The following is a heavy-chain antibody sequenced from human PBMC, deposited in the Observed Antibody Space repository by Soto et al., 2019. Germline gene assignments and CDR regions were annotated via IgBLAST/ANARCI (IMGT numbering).Heavy chain of an antibody. Sequence: QVQLQESGPGLVKPSDTLSLTCAVSGYSISSSNWWGWIRQPPGKGLEWIGYSYYSGSTYYNPSLKSRVTMSVDTSKNQFSLKLSSVTAVDTAVYYCARVNDFWSGYLSGNWFDPWGQGTLVTVSS. CDR2: SYYSGST. J-gene: IGHJ5*02. CDR1: GYSISSSNW. D-gene: IGHD3-3*01. V-gene: IGHV4-28*01. CDR3: ARVNDFWSGYLSGNWFDP.